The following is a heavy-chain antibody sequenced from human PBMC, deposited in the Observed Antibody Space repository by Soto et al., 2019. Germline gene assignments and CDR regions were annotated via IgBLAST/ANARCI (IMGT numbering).Heavy chain of an antibody. CDR2: IDPSDSYT. CDR1: GYSFTSYW. D-gene: IGHD5-12*01. CDR3: ARHDGYDSFYHYGMDV. J-gene: IGHJ6*02. V-gene: IGHV5-10-1*01. Sequence: GESLKISCKGSGYSFTSYWISWVRQMPGKGLEWMGRIDPSDSYTNYSPSFQGHVTISADKSIGTAYLQWSSLKASDTAMYYCARHDGYDSFYHYGMDVWGQGSTVTVSS.